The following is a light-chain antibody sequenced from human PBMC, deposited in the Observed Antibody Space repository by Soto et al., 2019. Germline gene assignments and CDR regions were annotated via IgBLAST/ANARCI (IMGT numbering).Light chain of an antibody. V-gene: IGKV4-1*01. CDR1: QIVLYSSNNNNY. J-gene: IGKJ1*01. CDR3: QQYGSSGT. Sequence: DIVMTRSPDSLAVSLGERATINCKSSQIVLYSSNNNNYLAWYQQKPGQAPRLLIYGASNRATGIPDRFSGSGSGTDFTLTISRLEPEDFAVYYCQQYGSSGTFGQGTKVDIK. CDR2: GAS.